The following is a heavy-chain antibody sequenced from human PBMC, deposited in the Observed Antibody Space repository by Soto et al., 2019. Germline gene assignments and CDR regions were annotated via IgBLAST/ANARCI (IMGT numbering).Heavy chain of an antibody. Sequence: QSGGSLRLSCAASGFTFSDHYMDWVRQAPGKGLEWVGRSRNKANSYTTSYAASVKGRFTISRDDSKNSLFLQMNSLKTEDTAVYYCARARKIRGSTTYLYYWVRGT. V-gene: IGHV3-72*01. CDR3: ARARKIRGSTTYLYY. CDR1: GFTFSDHY. D-gene: IGHD2-2*01. CDR2: SRNKANSYTT. J-gene: IGHJ4*01.